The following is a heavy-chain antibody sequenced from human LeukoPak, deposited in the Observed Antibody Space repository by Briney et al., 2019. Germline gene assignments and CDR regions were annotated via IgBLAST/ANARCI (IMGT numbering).Heavy chain of an antibody. CDR3: ARGRPLIVVVITTRWAFDI. V-gene: IGHV4-34*01. D-gene: IGHD3-22*01. Sequence: ASETLSLTCAVYGGSFSGYYWSWIRQPPGKGLEWIGEINHSGSTNYNPSLKSRVTISVDTSKNQFSLKLSSVTAADTAVYYCARGRPLIVVVITTRWAFDIWGQGTMVTASS. CDR1: GGSFSGYY. J-gene: IGHJ3*02. CDR2: INHSGST.